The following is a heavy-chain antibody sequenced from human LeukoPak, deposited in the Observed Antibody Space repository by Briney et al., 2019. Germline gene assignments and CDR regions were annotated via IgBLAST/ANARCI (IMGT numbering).Heavy chain of an antibody. CDR2: IRNKADGYTT. J-gene: IGHJ4*02. CDR3: GDLGSTGTDH. D-gene: IGHD4-17*01. CDR1: GFTFSPHY. V-gene: IGHV3-72*01. Sequence: PGGSLRLSCVASGFTFSPHYMDWVRQSPGQGLEWVGLIRNKADGYTTIYAASVEGRFTISRDDSKNSVYLQMDSLKTEDTAVYYCGDLGSTGTDHWGQGTLVTVSS.